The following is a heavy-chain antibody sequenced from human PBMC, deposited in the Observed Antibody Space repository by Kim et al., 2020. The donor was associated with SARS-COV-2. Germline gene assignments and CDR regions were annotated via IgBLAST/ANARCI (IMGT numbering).Heavy chain of an antibody. CDR2: IYYSGST. CDR1: GGSISSYY. CDR3: ATYWGGDYYDSSGYYGY. J-gene: IGHJ4*02. Sequence: SETLSLTCTVSGGSISSYYWSWIRQPPGKGLEWIGYIYYSGSTNYNPSLKSRVTISVDTSKNQFSLKLSSVTAADTAVYYCATYWGGDYYDSSGYYGYWGQGTLVTVSS. V-gene: IGHV4-59*08. D-gene: IGHD3-22*01.